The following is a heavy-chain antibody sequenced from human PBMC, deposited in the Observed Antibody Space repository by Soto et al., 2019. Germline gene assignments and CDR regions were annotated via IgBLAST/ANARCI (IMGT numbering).Heavy chain of an antibody. V-gene: IGHV1-69*01. CDR1: GGTFSSYA. D-gene: IGHD3-9*01. J-gene: IGHJ6*02. CDR2: IIPIFGTA. CDR3: ANTYYDILTGPPEYYYYGMDV. Sequence: QVQLVQSGAEVKKPGSSVKVSCKASGGTFSSYAISWVRQAPGHGLEWMGGIIPIFGTANYAQKFQGRVTITADESTSTAYMELSSLSSEDTAVYYCANTYYDILTGPPEYYYYGMDVWGQGTTVTVSS.